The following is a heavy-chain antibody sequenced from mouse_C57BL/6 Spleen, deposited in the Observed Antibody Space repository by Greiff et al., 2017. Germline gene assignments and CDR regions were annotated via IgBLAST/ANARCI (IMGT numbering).Heavy chain of an antibody. Sequence: EVKVEESGGGLVQPGGSMKLSCVASGFTFSNYWMNWVRQSPEKGLEWVAQIRLKSDNYATHYAESVKGRFTISRDDSKSSVYLQMNNLRAEDTGIYYCTGGGWLSHFDYWGQGTTLTVSS. CDR3: TGGGWLSHFDY. CDR2: IRLKSDNYAT. J-gene: IGHJ2*01. V-gene: IGHV6-3*01. CDR1: GFTFSNYW. D-gene: IGHD2-3*01.